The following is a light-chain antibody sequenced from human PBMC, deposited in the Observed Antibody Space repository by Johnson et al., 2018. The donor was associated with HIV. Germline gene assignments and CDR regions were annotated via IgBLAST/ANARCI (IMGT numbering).Light chain of an antibody. Sequence: QSVLTQPPSVSAAPGQKVTISCSGSSSNIGNNYVSWYQQLPGTAPKLLIYDNNKRPSGIPDRFSGFKSGTSATLGITGLQTGDEADYYCGTWDTSLSAFVFGTGTKVTVI. CDR1: SSNIGNNY. CDR2: DNN. J-gene: IGLJ1*01. CDR3: GTWDTSLSAFV. V-gene: IGLV1-51*01.